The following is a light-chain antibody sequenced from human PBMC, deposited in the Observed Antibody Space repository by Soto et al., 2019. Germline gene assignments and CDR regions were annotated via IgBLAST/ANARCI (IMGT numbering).Light chain of an antibody. CDR2: GES. CDR3: HHSGNSHGT. Sequence: PGERATLSCRASQTISSRYLTWYQQKSGQVPRLLIYGESSRATGIPDRFSGSGSGTDFTLTISRLEPEDVAVYYCHHSGNSHGTFGQGTKVEIK. J-gene: IGKJ1*01. V-gene: IGKV3-20*01. CDR1: QTISSRY.